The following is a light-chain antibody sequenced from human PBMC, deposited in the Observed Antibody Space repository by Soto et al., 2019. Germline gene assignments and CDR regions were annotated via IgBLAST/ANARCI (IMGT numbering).Light chain of an antibody. V-gene: IGLV1-40*01. Sequence: QSVLTQPPSVSGAPGQRVTISCTGSSSNIGAGYDVHWYQQLPGTAPKLLIYGNINRPSGVPDRFSGSKSGTSASLAITGLQAEDEADYYCQSYDSSHVVCGGGTKLTVL. CDR1: SSNIGAGYD. CDR2: GNI. J-gene: IGLJ2*01. CDR3: QSYDSSHVV.